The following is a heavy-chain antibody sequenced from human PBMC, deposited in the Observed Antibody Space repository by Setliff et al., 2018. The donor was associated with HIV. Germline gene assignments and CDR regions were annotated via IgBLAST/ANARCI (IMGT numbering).Heavy chain of an antibody. D-gene: IGHD6-13*01. CDR3: TRAEQQLPYYYYYYGMDV. CDR2: MYYSGST. J-gene: IGHJ6*02. Sequence: PSETLSLTCTVSNGSISSHCWSWIRQPPGKGLEWIGNMYYSGSTNYNPSLKSRVTISVDRSQNHFSLKLSSVTAADTAVYYCTRAEQQLPYYYYYYGMDVWGQGTTVTVSS. CDR1: NGSISSHC. V-gene: IGHV4-59*11.